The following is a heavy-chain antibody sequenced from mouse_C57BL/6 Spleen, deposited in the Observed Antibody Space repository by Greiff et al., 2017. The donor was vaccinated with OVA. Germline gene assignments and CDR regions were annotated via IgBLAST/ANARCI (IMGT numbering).Heavy chain of an antibody. CDR1: GYTFTGYW. J-gene: IGHJ3*01. CDR2: IFPGSGST. D-gene: IGHD1-1*01. CDR3: ARSRFITTESGFAY. V-gene: IGHV1-9*01. Sequence: QVQLQQSGAELMKPGASVKLSCKATGYTFTGYWIEWVKQRPGHGLEWIGAIFPGSGSTNYNEKLKGKATFTAATSSNTAYMQLSSLTTEDSAIYYCARSRFITTESGFAYWGQGTLVTVSA.